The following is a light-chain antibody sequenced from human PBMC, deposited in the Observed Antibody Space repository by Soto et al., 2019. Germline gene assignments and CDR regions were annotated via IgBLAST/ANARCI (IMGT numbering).Light chain of an antibody. CDR3: CSYAGSSAFPYV. Sequence: QSVLTHPASETGAPGQSITISCTGTSSDVGSYNLVSWYQQHPGKAPKLMIYEGSKRPSGVSNRFSGAKSGNTASLTISGLQAEDEADYDCCSYAGSSAFPYVFGTGTKVTVL. CDR1: SSDVGSYNL. V-gene: IGLV2-23*03. CDR2: EGS. J-gene: IGLJ1*01.